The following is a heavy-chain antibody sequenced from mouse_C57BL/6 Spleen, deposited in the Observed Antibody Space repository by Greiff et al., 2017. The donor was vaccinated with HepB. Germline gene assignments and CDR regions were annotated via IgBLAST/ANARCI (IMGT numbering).Heavy chain of an antibody. J-gene: IGHJ1*03. CDR1: GYTFTDYN. V-gene: IGHV1-18*01. Sequence: EVQLQQSGPELVKPGASVKIPCKASGYTFTDYNMDWVKQSHGKSLEWIGDINPNNGGTIYNQKFKGKATVTVDKSSSTAYMELRSLTSEDTAVYYCAREITTADYWYFDVWGTGTTVTVSS. CDR3: AREITTADYWYFDV. CDR2: INPNNGGT. D-gene: IGHD1-2*01.